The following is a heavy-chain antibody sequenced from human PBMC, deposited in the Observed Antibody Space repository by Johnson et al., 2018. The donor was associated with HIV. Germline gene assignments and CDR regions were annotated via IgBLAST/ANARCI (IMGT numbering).Heavy chain of an antibody. CDR3: ARDSSNSFRFEMYAFDI. V-gene: IGHV3-30-3*01. CDR1: GFTFSSNP. Sequence: QVQLVESGGGLVQPGGSLRLSCAASGFTFSSNPMHWVRQAPGKGLEWVAVMSYDGINKYYADSVTGRFTISRDNSKNTLYLQMNSLRPEDTAVYYCARDSSNSFRFEMYAFDIWGQGTMVTVSS. J-gene: IGHJ3*02. CDR2: MSYDGINK. D-gene: IGHD6-6*01.